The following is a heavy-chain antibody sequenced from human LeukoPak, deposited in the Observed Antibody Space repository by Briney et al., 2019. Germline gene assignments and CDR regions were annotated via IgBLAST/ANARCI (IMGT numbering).Heavy chain of an antibody. CDR3: ARDLGVGGYYFDY. D-gene: IGHD3-10*01. Sequence: PSETLSLTCAVSGYSISSSNWWGWIRPPPGKGLERIGYIYYSGSTYYNPSLKSRVTMSVDTSKNQFSLKLSSVTAVDTAVYYCARDLGVGGYYFDYWGQGTLVTVSS. J-gene: IGHJ4*02. V-gene: IGHV4-28*03. CDR2: IYYSGST. CDR1: GYSISSSNW.